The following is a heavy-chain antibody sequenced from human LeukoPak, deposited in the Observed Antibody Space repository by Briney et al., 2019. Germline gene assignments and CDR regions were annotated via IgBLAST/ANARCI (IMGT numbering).Heavy chain of an antibody. Sequence: SETLSLTCAVYGGSFSGYYWSWIRQPPGKGLEWIGEINHSGSTNYNPSLKSRVTISVDTSKNQFSLKLSSVTAADTAVYYCARDRVAGRDPYFDYWGQGTLVTVSS. D-gene: IGHD6-19*01. J-gene: IGHJ4*02. V-gene: IGHV4-34*01. CDR2: INHSGST. CDR1: GGSFSGYY. CDR3: ARDRVAGRDPYFDY.